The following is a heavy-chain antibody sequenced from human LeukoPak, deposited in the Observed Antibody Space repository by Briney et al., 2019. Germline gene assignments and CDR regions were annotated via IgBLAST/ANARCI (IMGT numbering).Heavy chain of an antibody. J-gene: IGHJ4*02. CDR2: IQYDGSNK. CDR1: GFTFSSYA. V-gene: IGHV3-30*02. CDR3: AKDPRAYSSGFYWSDY. Sequence: GGSLRLSCAASGFTFSSYAMSWVRQAPGKGLEWVAFIQYDGSNKYYADSVKGRFAISRDNSKNTLYLQMNSLRAEDTAVHYCAKDPRAYSSGFYWSDYWGQGTLVTVSS. D-gene: IGHD6-19*01.